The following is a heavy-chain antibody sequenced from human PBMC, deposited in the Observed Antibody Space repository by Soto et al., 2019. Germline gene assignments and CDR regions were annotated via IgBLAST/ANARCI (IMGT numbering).Heavy chain of an antibody. J-gene: IGHJ4*02. D-gene: IGHD1-26*01. V-gene: IGHV3-74*01. CDR1: GFTFSIYW. Sequence: GGSLRLSCAASGFTFSIYWMHWVRQAPGKGLVWVSRINGDGSATNYADSVKGRFTISRDNAKNTLHLQMNSLRAEDTALYYCARREATDGVLDFWGQGTLVTVS. CDR3: ARREATDGVLDF. CDR2: INGDGSAT.